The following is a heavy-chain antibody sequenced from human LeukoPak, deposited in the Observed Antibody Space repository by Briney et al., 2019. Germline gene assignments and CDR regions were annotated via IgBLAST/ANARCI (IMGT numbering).Heavy chain of an antibody. J-gene: IGHJ6*03. Sequence: SETLSLSCTVSGGSISSYYWSWIRQPPGKGLEWIGYIYYSGSTNYNPSLKSRVTISVDTSKNQFSLKLSSVTAADTAVYYCARAYYYYYMDVWGKGTTVTISS. CDR1: GGSISSYY. CDR3: ARAYYYYYMDV. V-gene: IGHV4-59*01. CDR2: IYYSGST.